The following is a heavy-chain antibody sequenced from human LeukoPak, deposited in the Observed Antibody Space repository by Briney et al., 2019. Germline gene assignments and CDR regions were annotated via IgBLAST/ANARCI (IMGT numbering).Heavy chain of an antibody. V-gene: IGHV1-2*02. CDR2: INPNNGDS. CDR3: ASYYGSGSEE. CDR1: GYTFTAYY. Sequence: GASVKVSCRASGYTFTAYYLHWVRQAPGQGLEWMGWINPNNGDSKSAQKFQDRVIMTRDTSIRTAYMELSRLRSDDTAVYYCASYYGSGSEEWGQGTLVTVSS. J-gene: IGHJ4*02. D-gene: IGHD3-10*01.